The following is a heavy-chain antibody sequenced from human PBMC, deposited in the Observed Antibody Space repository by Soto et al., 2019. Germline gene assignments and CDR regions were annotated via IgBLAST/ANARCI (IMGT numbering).Heavy chain of an antibody. CDR1: GFTFSSYG. CDR3: ARDHSGTDYYGSGSLHSYYYYGMDV. Sequence: QVQLVESGGGVVQPGRSLRLSCAASGFTFSSYGMHWVRQAPGKGLEWVAVIWYDGSNKYYADSVKGRFTISRDNSKNTLYLQMNSVRAEDTSVYYCARDHSGTDYYGSGSLHSYYYYGMDVWGQGTTVTVSS. J-gene: IGHJ6*02. D-gene: IGHD3-10*01. V-gene: IGHV3-33*01. CDR2: IWYDGSNK.